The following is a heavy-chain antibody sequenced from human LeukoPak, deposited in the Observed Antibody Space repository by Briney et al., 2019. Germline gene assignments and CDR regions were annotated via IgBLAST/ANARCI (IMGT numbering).Heavy chain of an antibody. CDR1: GGAISSSNYY. Sequence: SETLSLTCTVSGGAISSSNYYWAWIRQPPGKGLEWIGSIYYSGSTYYNPSQKSRVTISVDTSKNQFSLKVSSVTAADTAVYYCTRDMRVGASLDDAFDIWGQGTMVTVSS. D-gene: IGHD1-26*01. CDR2: IYYSGST. J-gene: IGHJ3*02. CDR3: TRDMRVGASLDDAFDI. V-gene: IGHV4-39*07.